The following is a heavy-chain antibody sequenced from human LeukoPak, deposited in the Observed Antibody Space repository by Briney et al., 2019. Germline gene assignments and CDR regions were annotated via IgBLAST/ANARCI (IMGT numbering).Heavy chain of an antibody. CDR2: ISSTSKTI. Sequence: GGSLRPSCAASGFTFSRYSMNWVRQVPGKGLEWISYISSTSKTIYYANSLKGRFTISRDNADNSLFLQINSLRAEDTAVYYCARVLTPHAGRTPSSLDYWGQGTLVTVSS. CDR3: ARVLTPHAGRTPSSLDY. D-gene: IGHD2-15*01. V-gene: IGHV3-48*01. CDR1: GFTFSRYS. J-gene: IGHJ4*02.